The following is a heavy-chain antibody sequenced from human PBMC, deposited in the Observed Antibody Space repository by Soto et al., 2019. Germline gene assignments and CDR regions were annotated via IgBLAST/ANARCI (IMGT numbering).Heavy chain of an antibody. J-gene: IGHJ4*02. V-gene: IGHV1-18*01. CDR2: ISAHNGNT. D-gene: IGHD1-1*01. CDR3: ARGRYGDY. Sequence: QVHLVQSGAEVKKPGASVKVSCKASGYTFTSYGITWVRQAPGQGLEWMGWISAHNGNTDYAQKLQGRVIVTRDTSTSTAYMELRSPISDDTAVYYCARGRYGDYWGQGDLVTVSS. CDR1: GYTFTSYG.